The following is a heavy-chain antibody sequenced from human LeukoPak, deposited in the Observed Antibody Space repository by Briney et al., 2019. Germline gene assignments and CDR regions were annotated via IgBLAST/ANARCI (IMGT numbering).Heavy chain of an antibody. D-gene: IGHD3-22*01. CDR3: ARERYYDSSGYYPYYFDY. CDR2: IYTSGST. Sequence: SETLSLTCTVSGGSISSGSYYWSWIRQHAGKGLEWIGRIYTSGSTNYNPSLKSRVTISVDTSKNQFSLKLSSVTAADTAVYYCARERYYDSSGYYPYYFDYWGQGTLVTVSS. CDR1: GGSISSGSYY. V-gene: IGHV4-61*02. J-gene: IGHJ4*02.